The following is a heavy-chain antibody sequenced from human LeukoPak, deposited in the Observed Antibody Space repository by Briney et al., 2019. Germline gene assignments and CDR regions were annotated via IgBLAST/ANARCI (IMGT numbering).Heavy chain of an antibody. J-gene: IGHJ4*02. V-gene: IGHV3-7*03. Sequence: GGSLRLSCAASGFTFSDHWMHWVRQAPGKGLEWVAIMNHDGNEKAYVDSVKGRFTISRDNAKNTLYLQMNSLRAEDTAVYYCAKVRMTTVIDFDYWGQGTLVTVSS. CDR1: GFTFSDHW. CDR2: MNHDGNEK. CDR3: AKVRMTTVIDFDY. D-gene: IGHD4-17*01.